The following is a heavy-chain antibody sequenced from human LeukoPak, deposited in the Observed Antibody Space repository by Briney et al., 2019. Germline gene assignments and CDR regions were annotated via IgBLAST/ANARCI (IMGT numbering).Heavy chain of an antibody. J-gene: IGHJ4*02. CDR2: ISSSSSYI. D-gene: IGHD6-13*01. Sequence: KSGGSLRLSCAASGFTFSSYSMNWVRQAPGKGLEWVSSISSSSSYIYYADSVKGRFTISRDNAKNSLYLQMNSLRAEDTAVYYCARVDGYSSSWPLHWGQGTLVTVSS. V-gene: IGHV3-21*01. CDR3: ARVDGYSSSWPLH. CDR1: GFTFSSYS.